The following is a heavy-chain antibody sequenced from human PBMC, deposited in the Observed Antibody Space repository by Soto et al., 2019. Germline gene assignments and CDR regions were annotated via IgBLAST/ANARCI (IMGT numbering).Heavy chain of an antibody. CDR1: GFTFSGYA. CDR2: ISGSGGST. Sequence: PGGSLRLSCAASGFTFSGYAMSWVRQAPGKGLEWVSAISGSGGSTYYADSVKGRFTISRDNSKNTLYLQMNSLRAEDTAVYYCACPAPGNYYYYGMDVWGQGTTVPVSS. J-gene: IGHJ6*02. V-gene: IGHV3-23*01. CDR3: ACPAPGNYYYYGMDV.